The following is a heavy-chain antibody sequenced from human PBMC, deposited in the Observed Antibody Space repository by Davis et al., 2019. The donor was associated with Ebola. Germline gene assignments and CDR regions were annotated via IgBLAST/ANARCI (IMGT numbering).Heavy chain of an antibody. CDR3: ASPRYYYDSSGYFL. J-gene: IGHJ4*02. CDR1: GGSFSGYY. V-gene: IGHV4-34*01. CDR2: INHSGST. Sequence: MPSETLSLTCAVYGGSFSGYYWSWIRQPPGKGLEWIGEINHSGSTNYNPSLKSRVTISVDTSKNQFSLKLSSVTAADTAVYYCASPRYYYDSSGYFLWGQGTLVTVSS. D-gene: IGHD3-22*01.